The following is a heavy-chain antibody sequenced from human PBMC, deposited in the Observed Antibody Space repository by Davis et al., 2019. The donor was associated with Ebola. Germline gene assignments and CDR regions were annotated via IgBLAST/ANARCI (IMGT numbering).Heavy chain of an antibody. J-gene: IGHJ4*02. CDR2: IYTGGYT. CDR3: ATLPGYY. D-gene: IGHD5-12*01. V-gene: IGHV3-66*04. Sequence: GESLKISCAASGFIVSRNYMTWVRQAPGKGLEWVSVIYTGGYTYYADSVKGRFTISRDNSKNTLYLQMNNLRVEDTAVYYCATLPGYYWGQGTLVTVSS. CDR1: GFIVSRNY.